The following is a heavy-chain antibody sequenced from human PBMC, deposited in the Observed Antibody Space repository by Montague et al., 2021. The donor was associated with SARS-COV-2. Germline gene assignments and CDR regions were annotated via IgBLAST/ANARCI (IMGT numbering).Heavy chain of an antibody. CDR3: ARGPSDTYYYNGMDV. V-gene: IGHV2-70*11. CDR1: GFSLSTSGLC. J-gene: IGHJ6*02. Sequence: PALVKPTQTLTLTCTFSGFSLSTSGLCMTWIRQPPGKALEWLARIDWDGDKYYNTSLKSRLTISKDTSKNLVVLTMTSMDPVGTATYYCARGPSDTYYYNGMDVWGRGTTVTVSS. CDR2: IDWDGDK.